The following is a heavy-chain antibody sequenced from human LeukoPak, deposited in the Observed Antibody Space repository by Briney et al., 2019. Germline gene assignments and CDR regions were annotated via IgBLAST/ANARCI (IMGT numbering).Heavy chain of an antibody. CDR2: IIPIFGTA. CDR1: GGTFSSYA. V-gene: IGHV1-69*01. D-gene: IGHD4-17*01. Sequence: ASVKVSCKASGGTFSSYAISWVRQAPGQGLEWMGGIIPIFGTANYAQKVQGRVTITADESTSTAYMELSSLRSEDTAVYYCARDRGHQDYGDASYWGRGTLVTVSS. J-gene: IGHJ4*02. CDR3: ARDRGHQDYGDASY.